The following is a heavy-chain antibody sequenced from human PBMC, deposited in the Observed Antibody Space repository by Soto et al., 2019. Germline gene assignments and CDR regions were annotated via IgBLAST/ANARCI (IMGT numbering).Heavy chain of an antibody. V-gene: IGHV4-59*01. CDR3: ARAWGRVFDY. CDR2: IYYSGST. CDR1: GGSISSYY. D-gene: IGHD2-15*01. Sequence: QVQLQESGPGLVKPSETLSLTCTVSGGSISSYYWSWIRQPPGKALEWIGYIYYSGSTNYNPSLKIRVTISVDTSKNQFSLKLSSVTAADTAVYYCARAWGRVFDYWGQGTLVTVSS. J-gene: IGHJ4*02.